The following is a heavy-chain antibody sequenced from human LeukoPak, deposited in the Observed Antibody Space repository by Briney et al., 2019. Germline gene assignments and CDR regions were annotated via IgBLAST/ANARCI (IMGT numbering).Heavy chain of an antibody. J-gene: IGHJ3*02. D-gene: IGHD6-19*01. CDR3: ARVRESSGWTPMFAFDI. Sequence: PSETLSLTCTVSGYSFSSAGYYWSWIRQHPGKGLEWIGYIYYSGSTHYNPSLKSRVGMSVDTSKNQFSLKLSSVTAADTAVYYCARVRESSGWTPMFAFDIWGQGTMVTVSS. V-gene: IGHV4-31*03. CDR1: GYSFSSAGYY. CDR2: IYYSGST.